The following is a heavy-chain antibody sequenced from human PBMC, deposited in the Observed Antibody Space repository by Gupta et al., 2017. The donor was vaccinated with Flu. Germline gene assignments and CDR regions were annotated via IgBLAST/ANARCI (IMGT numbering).Heavy chain of an antibody. CDR1: GFTFSNAW. V-gene: IGHV3-15*01. CDR2: IKRKTDGGTT. CDR3: TTYDSSGMKFDY. Sequence: EVQLVESGGGLVKPGGSLRLSCAASGFTFSNAWMSWVRQAPGKGLEWVGRIKRKTDGGTTEYAAPVKGRFTISRDDSKNTLYLQMNSLKTEDTAVYYCTTYDSSGMKFDYWGQGTLVTVSS. D-gene: IGHD3-22*01. J-gene: IGHJ4*02.